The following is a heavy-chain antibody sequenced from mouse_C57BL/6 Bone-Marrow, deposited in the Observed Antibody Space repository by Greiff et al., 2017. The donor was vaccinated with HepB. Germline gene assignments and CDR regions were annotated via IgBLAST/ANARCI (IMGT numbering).Heavy chain of an antibody. Sequence: EVHLVESGGGLVQPGGSLKLSCAASGFTFSDYYMYWVRQTPEKRLEWVAYISNGGGSTYYPDTVKGRFTISRDNAKNTLYLQMSRLKSEDTAMYYCARRARLLGGFAYWGQGTLVTVSA. CDR1: GFTFSDYY. J-gene: IGHJ3*01. V-gene: IGHV5-12*01. CDR2: ISNGGGST. D-gene: IGHD2-3*01. CDR3: ARRARLLGGFAY.